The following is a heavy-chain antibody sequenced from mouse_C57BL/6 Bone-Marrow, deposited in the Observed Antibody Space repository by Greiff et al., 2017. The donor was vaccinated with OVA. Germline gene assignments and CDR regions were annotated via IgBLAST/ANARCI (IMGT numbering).Heavy chain of an antibody. D-gene: IGHD1-1*01. V-gene: IGHV1-52*01. J-gene: IGHJ2*01. CDR2: IDPSASET. CDR3: AREAVTTVVEENYFDY. CDR1: GYTFTSYW. Sequence: QVQLQQPGAELVRPGYSVKLSCTASGYTFTSYWMHWVTQRPIQGLEWIGNIDPSASETHDNQKFKDKVTLTVDKYSSTAYIQLSSLTSEDSAVYYCAREAVTTVVEENYFDYWGQGTTLTVAS.